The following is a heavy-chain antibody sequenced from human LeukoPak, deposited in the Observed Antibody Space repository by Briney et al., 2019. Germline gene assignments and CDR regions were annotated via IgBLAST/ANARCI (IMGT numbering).Heavy chain of an antibody. CDR2: IGGST. J-gene: IGHJ5*02. CDR3: AKGARTVTRNWFDP. V-gene: IGHV3-23*01. CDR1: GFXFSSYA. D-gene: IGHD4-17*01. Sequence: GGSLRLSCGASGFXFSSYAMSWVRQAPGKGLEWVSAIGGSTYYADSVKGRFTISRDNSKNTLYLQMNSLRAEDTAVYYCAKGARTVTRNWFDPWGQGTLVTVSS.